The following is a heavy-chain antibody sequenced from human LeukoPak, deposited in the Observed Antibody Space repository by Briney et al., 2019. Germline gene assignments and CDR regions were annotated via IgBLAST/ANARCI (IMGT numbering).Heavy chain of an antibody. CDR3: ARVQVSDDNWGFFDY. CDR1: GYTFPANY. V-gene: IGHV1-2*02. CDR2: INPNSGGS. D-gene: IGHD1-1*01. J-gene: IGHJ4*02. Sequence: ASVKVSCKASGYTFPANYMHWVRQAPGQGLEWMGWINPNSGGSNCAQKFQGRVTMTRETSISTAYMELSRLSSDDTAVYYCARVQVSDDNWGFFDYWGQGTLSPSPQ.